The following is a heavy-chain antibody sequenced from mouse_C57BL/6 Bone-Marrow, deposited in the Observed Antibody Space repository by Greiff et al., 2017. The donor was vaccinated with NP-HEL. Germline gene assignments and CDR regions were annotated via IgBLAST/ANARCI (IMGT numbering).Heavy chain of an antibody. D-gene: IGHD2-1*01. J-gene: IGHJ2*01. CDR1: GYTFTDYT. CDR2: IYPRDGST. V-gene: IGHV1-78*01. CDR3: ARGGYYGNYVDY. Sequence: QVQLQQSDAELVKPGASVKISCKASGYTFTDYTIHWMKQRPEQGLEWIGYIYPRDGSTKYNEKFKGKATLTADKSSSTAYMQLNSLTSEDSAVYCCARGGYYGNYVDYWGQGTTLTVSS.